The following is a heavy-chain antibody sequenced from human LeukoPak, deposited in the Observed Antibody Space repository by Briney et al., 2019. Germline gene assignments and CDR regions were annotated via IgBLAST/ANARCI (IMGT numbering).Heavy chain of an antibody. CDR2: INHSGST. D-gene: IGHD3-10*01. J-gene: IGHJ5*02. CDR3: ARGGSGYYGSGSYYKS. V-gene: IGHV4-34*01. Sequence: SETLSLTCAVYGGSFSGYYWSWIRQPPGKGLEWIGEINHSGSTNYNPSLKSRVTISVDTSKNQFSLRLSSLTAADTAVYYCARGGSGYYGSGSYYKSWGQGALVTVSS. CDR1: GGSFSGYY.